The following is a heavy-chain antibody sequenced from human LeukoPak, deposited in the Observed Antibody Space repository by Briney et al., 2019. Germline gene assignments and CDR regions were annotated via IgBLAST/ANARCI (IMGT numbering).Heavy chain of an antibody. CDR2: IIPIFGTA. D-gene: IGHD6-19*01. CDR1: GGTFSSYA. J-gene: IGHJ5*02. CDR3: ARALAVAGDNWFDP. Sequence: GASVKVSCKASGGTFSSYAISWVRQAPGQGLEWMGGIIPIFGTANYAQKFQGRVTITPDESTSTAYMELSSLRSEDTAVYYCARALAVAGDNWFDPWGQGTLVTVSS. V-gene: IGHV1-69*13.